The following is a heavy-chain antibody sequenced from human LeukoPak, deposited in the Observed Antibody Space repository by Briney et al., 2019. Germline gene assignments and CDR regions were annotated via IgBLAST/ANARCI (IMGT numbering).Heavy chain of an antibody. V-gene: IGHV1-2*02. J-gene: IGHJ4*02. Sequence: ASVKVSCKASGYTFTCYYMHWVRQAPGQGLEWMGWINPNSGGTNYAQKFQGRVTMTRDTSISTAYMELSRLRSDDTAVYYCAREWRPQERTVHRQYYYGSGSPRPPRGYWGQGTLVTVSS. CDR1: GYTFTCYY. CDR2: INPNSGGT. CDR3: AREWRPQERTVHRQYYYGSGSPRPPRGY. D-gene: IGHD3-10*01.